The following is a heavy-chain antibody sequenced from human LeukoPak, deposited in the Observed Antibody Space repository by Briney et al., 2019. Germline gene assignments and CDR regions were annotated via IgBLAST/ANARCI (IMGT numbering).Heavy chain of an antibody. D-gene: IGHD3-22*01. V-gene: IGHV3-66*01. J-gene: IGHJ4*02. CDR3: ARANLPYYYDSSGYPY. Sequence: AGGSLRLSRAASGFTVSSNYMSWVRQAPGKGLEWVSVIYSGGSTYYADSVKGRFTISRDNSKNTLYLQMNSLRAEDTAVYYCARANLPYYYDSSGYPYWGQGTLVTVSS. CDR1: GFTVSSNY. CDR2: IYSGGST.